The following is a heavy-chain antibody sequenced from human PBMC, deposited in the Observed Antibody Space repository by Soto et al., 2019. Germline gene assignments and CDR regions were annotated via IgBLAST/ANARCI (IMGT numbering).Heavy chain of an antibody. Sequence: QVQLQQWGAGLLKPSENLSLTCTVNGGSLTGYYWSWIRQPPGKGLECIGEVKDGGSTNYSPSLRGRVSISADTSKNHFSLRLNSVTAADTAVYFCARGQEGIVATHWDQGALVTVSS. CDR2: VKDGGST. CDR1: GGSLTGYY. D-gene: IGHD5-12*01. J-gene: IGHJ4*02. V-gene: IGHV4-34*01. CDR3: ARGQEGIVATH.